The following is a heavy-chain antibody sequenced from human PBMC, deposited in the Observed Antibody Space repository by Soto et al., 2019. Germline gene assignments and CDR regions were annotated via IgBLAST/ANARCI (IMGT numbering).Heavy chain of an antibody. CDR1: GFTFSSYA. CDR3: AKLSSPINDLAAAGPDY. CDR2: ISGSGGST. Sequence: GGSLRLSCAASGFTFSSYAMSWVRQAPGKGLEWVSAISGSGGSTYYADSVKGRLSISRDNSKNTLYLQMNSLRAEDTAVYYCAKLSSPINDLAAAGPDYWGQGTLVTVSS. J-gene: IGHJ4*02. V-gene: IGHV3-23*01. D-gene: IGHD6-13*01.